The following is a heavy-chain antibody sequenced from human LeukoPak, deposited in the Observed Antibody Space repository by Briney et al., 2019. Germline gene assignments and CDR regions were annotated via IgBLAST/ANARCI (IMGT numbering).Heavy chain of an antibody. CDR1: GCTFTSYD. CDR2: MNPNSGNT. Sequence: ASVKVSCKASGCTFTSYDINWVRQATGQGLEWMGWMNPNSGNTGYAQKFQGRVTMTTDTSTSTAYMELRSLRSDDTAVCYCARDVAVAGLLYWGQGTLVTVSS. V-gene: IGHV1-8*01. D-gene: IGHD6-19*01. CDR3: ARDVAVAGLLY. J-gene: IGHJ4*02.